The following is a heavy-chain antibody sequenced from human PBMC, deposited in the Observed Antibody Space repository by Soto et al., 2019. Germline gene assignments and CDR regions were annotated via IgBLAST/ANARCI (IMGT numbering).Heavy chain of an antibody. V-gene: IGHV1-69*13. CDR1: GGTFSSYA. J-gene: IGHJ3*02. D-gene: IGHD2-2*01. Sequence: SAKVSFKASGGTFSSYAISWVRQAPGQGLEWMGGIIPIFGTANYAQKFQGRVTITADESTSTACMELSSLRSEDTAVYYCARGTQIVVVPAPLYDVFYIGGKGTMDTVSS. CDR3: ARGTQIVVVPAPLYDVFYI. CDR2: IIPIFGTA.